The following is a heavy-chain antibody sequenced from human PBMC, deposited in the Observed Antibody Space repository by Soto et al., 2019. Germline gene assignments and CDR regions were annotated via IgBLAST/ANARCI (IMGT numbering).Heavy chain of an antibody. CDR3: AGEVGSGYDLDHFDY. CDR2: IYYTGST. D-gene: IGHD5-12*01. J-gene: IGHJ4*02. Sequence: SETLSLTCTVSGGSISTYYWSWIRQSPGKGLEWIGFIYYTGSTNHNPSLKSRVTISVDTSKNQFSLKLSSVTAADTAIYYCAGEVGSGYDLDHFDYWGQGTLVTVS. CDR1: GGSISTYY. V-gene: IGHV4-59*01.